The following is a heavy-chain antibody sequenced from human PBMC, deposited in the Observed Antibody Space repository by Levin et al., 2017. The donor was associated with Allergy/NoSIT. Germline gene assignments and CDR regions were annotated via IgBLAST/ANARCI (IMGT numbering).Heavy chain of an antibody. CDR1: GFTFSSYA. D-gene: IGHD3-10*01. CDR2: ISGSGGST. CDR3: AIMRGLRDY. J-gene: IGHJ4*02. V-gene: IGHV3-23*01. Sequence: GESLKISCAASGFTFSSYAMSWVRQAPGKGLEWVSAISGSGGSTYYADSVKGRFTISRDNSKNTLYLQMNSLRAEDTAVYYCAIMRGLRDYWGQGTLVTVSS.